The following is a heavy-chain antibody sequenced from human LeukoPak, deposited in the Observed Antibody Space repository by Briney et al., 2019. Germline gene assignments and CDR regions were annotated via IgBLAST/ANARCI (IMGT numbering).Heavy chain of an antibody. CDR3: AGSWFDNWFDP. Sequence: VASVKVSCKASGYTFTSYGISWVRQAPGQGLEWMGWISAYNGNTNYAQKLQGRVTMTTDTSTSTAYMELRSLRSDDTAVYYCAGSWFDNWFDPWGQGTLVTVSS. D-gene: IGHD6-13*01. CDR1: GYTFTSYG. J-gene: IGHJ5*02. V-gene: IGHV1-18*01. CDR2: ISAYNGNT.